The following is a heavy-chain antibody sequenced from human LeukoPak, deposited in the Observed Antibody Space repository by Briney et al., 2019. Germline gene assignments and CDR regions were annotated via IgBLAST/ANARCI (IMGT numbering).Heavy chain of an antibody. CDR3: ARDSRWYGASYGMDV. J-gene: IGHJ6*04. Sequence: PGGSLRLSCAASGFTVSSNYMSWVRQAPGKGLEWVSVIYSGGSTYYADSVKGRFTISRDNSKNTLYLQMSSLRAEDTAVYYCARDSRWYGASYGMDVWGKGTTVTVSS. V-gene: IGHV3-53*01. CDR1: GFTVSSNY. CDR2: IYSGGST. D-gene: IGHD3-10*01.